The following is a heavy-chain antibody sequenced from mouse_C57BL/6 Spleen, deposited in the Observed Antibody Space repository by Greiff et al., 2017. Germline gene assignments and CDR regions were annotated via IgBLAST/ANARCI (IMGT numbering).Heavy chain of an antibody. CDR1: GYTFTSYW. J-gene: IGHJ3*01. Sequence: VKLVESGAELVKPRASVKLSCKASGYTFTSYWMHWVKQRPGRGLEWIGRIDPNSGGTKYNEKFKSKATLTVDKPSSTAYMQLSSLTSEDSAVYYCARAVYYDYEGFAYWGQGTLVTVSA. D-gene: IGHD2-4*01. V-gene: IGHV1-72*01. CDR2: IDPNSGGT. CDR3: ARAVYYDYEGFAY.